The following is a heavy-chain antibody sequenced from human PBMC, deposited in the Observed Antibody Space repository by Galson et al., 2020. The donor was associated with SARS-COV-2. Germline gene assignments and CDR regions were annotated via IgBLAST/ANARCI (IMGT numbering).Heavy chain of an antibody. Sequence: GESLKISCAASGFTVSSNYMSWVRQAPGKGLEWVSVIYSGGSTYYADSVKGRFTISRDNSKNTLYLQMNSLRAEDTAVYYCARGTALNDYWGQGTLVTVSS. CDR3: ARGTALNDY. CDR2: IYSGGST. D-gene: IGHD5-18*01. J-gene: IGHJ4*02. CDR1: GFTVSSNY. V-gene: IGHV3-53*01.